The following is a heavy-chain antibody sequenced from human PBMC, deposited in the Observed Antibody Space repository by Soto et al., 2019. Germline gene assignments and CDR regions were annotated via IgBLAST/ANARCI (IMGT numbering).Heavy chain of an antibody. D-gene: IGHD3-10*01. CDR1: GYTFTSYG. CDR3: ARDFNHTEMATPGSAIDDY. CDR2: ISAYNGNT. V-gene: IGHV1-18*01. Sequence: QVQLVQSGAEVKKPGASVKVSCKASGYTFTSYGISWVRQAPGQGLEWMGWISAYNGNTNYAQKLQGRVTMTTETSTSRVYMELRSLRPDDTALYSCARDFNHTEMATPGSAIDDYWGKGTRVSDSS. J-gene: IGHJ4*02.